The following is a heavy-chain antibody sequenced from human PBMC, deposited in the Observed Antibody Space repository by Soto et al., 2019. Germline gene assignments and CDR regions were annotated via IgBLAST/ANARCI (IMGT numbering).Heavy chain of an antibody. Sequence: ASVKVSCKASGGTFSSYAISWVRQATGQGLEWMGGIIPIFGTANYAQKFQGRVTITADESTSTAYMELSSLRSEDTAVYYCARDFGAYRANYYYYYGMDVWGQGTTVTVSS. V-gene: IGHV1-69*13. D-gene: IGHD3-16*01. CDR2: IIPIFGTA. CDR3: ARDFGAYRANYYYYYGMDV. J-gene: IGHJ6*02. CDR1: GGTFSSYA.